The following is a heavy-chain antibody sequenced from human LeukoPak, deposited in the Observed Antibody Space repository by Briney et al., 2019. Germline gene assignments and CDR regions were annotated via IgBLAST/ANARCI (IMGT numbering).Heavy chain of an antibody. Sequence: SCKASGYTFTNYYMHWVRQAPGKGLEWVAVISYDGSNKYYADSVKGRFTISRDNSKNTLYLQMNSLRAEDTAVYYCARTLYYYDSSGYFYWGQGTLVTVSS. V-gene: IGHV3-30*03. CDR2: ISYDGSNK. J-gene: IGHJ4*02. D-gene: IGHD3-22*01. CDR3: ARTLYYYDSSGYFY. CDR1: GYTFTNYY.